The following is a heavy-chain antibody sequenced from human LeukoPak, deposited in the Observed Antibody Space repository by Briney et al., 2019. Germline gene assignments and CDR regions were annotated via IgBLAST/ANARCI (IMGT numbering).Heavy chain of an antibody. CDR1: GYTFTSYD. CDR3: ARGQQITIFGVVILVGWFDP. Sequence: ASVKVSCKASGYTFTSYDINWVRQATGQGLEWMGWMNPNSGNTGYAQKFQGRVTTTRNTSISTAYMELSSLRSEDTAVYYSARGQQITIFGVVILVGWFDPWGQGTLVTVSS. CDR2: MNPNSGNT. J-gene: IGHJ5*02. V-gene: IGHV1-8*03. D-gene: IGHD3-3*01.